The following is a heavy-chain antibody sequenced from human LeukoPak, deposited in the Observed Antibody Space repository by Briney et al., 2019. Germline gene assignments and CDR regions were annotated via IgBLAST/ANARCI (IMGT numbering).Heavy chain of an antibody. J-gene: IGHJ4*02. CDR1: GYTFTSYY. V-gene: IGHV1-46*01. CDR2: INPSGGST. D-gene: IGHD3-10*01. CDR3: ARGHVLLWFGELSDFDY. Sequence: ASVKVSCKASGYTFTSYYMHWVRQAPGQGLEWMGIINPSGGSTSYAQKFQGRVTMTRDTSTSTVYMELSSLRSEDTAVYYCARGHVLLWFGELSDFDYWGQGTLVTVSS.